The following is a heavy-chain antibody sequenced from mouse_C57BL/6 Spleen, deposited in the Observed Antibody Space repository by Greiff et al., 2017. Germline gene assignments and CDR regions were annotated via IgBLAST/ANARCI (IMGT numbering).Heavy chain of an antibody. Sequence: QVHVKQPGAELVKPGASVKMSCKASGYTFTSYWLTWVKQRPGQGLEWIGDIYPGSGSTNYNEKFKSKATLTVDTSSSTAYMQLSSLTSEDSAVYYGARAGLYWYFDVWGTGTTVTVSS. V-gene: IGHV1-55*01. CDR1: GYTFTSYW. CDR2: IYPGSGST. J-gene: IGHJ1*03. CDR3: ARAGLYWYFDV.